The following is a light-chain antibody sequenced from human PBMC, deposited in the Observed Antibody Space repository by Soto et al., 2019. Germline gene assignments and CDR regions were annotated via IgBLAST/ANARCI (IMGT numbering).Light chain of an antibody. Sequence: QSALTQPASLSGSPGQSITISCTGTSSDIGAYDYVSWFQQHPCKAPTLMISEVNNRPSGVSNRFSGSKSGNTAYLTISGLQVEDEAAYFCFSFTTTSTHGFGTGTKVTVL. V-gene: IGLV2-14*01. CDR1: SSDIGAYDY. CDR3: FSFTTTSTHG. J-gene: IGLJ1*01. CDR2: EVN.